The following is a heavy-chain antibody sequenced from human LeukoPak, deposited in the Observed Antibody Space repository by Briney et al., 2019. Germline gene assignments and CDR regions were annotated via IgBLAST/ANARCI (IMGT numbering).Heavy chain of an antibody. D-gene: IGHD5-12*01. J-gene: IGHJ5*02. Sequence: GASVKVSCKASGGTFSSYAISWVRQAPGQGLEWMGGIIPIFGTANYAQKFQGRVTITANESTSTAYMELSSLRSEDTAVYYCARVGTGYDRWDWFDPWGQGTLVTVSS. CDR3: ARVGTGYDRWDWFDP. CDR2: IIPIFGTA. CDR1: GGTFSSYA. V-gene: IGHV1-69*13.